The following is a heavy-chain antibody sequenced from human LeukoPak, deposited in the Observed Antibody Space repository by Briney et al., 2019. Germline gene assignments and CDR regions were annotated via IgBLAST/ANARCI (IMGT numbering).Heavy chain of an antibody. J-gene: IGHJ3*02. Sequence: GGSLRLSCAASGFTFSDYYMSWIRQAPGKGLEWVSYISSSSSYTNYADSVKGRFTISRDNDKNSLYLQMNSLRAEDTAVYYCAREGRYCSGGSCHDAFDIWGQGTMVTVSS. CDR1: GFTFSDYY. D-gene: IGHD2-15*01. CDR2: ISSSSSYT. V-gene: IGHV3-11*06. CDR3: AREGRYCSGGSCHDAFDI.